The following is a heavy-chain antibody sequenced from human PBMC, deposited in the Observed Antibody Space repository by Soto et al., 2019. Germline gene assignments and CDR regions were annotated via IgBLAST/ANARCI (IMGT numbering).Heavy chain of an antibody. Sequence: QVQLVESGGGVVQPGTSLGVSCVGSGFTFRSYVIHWVRQAPGKGLEWVALTSYDGSDKYYGDSVRGRFTISRDNSRNTVDLQMDSLRLEDTALYYCARWGTTGGLEVWGQGTLVSVSS. J-gene: IGHJ1*01. CDR3: ARWGTTGGLEV. D-gene: IGHD3-16*01. V-gene: IGHV3-30*19. CDR2: TSYDGSDK. CDR1: GFTFRSYV.